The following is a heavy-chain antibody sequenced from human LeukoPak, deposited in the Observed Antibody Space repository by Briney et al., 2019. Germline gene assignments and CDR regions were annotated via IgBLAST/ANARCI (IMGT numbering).Heavy chain of an antibody. V-gene: IGHV4-59*01. CDR1: GGSISSYY. CDR3: ARAPPVLNVYWGGDCPYYFDY. J-gene: IGHJ4*02. Sequence: PSETLSLTCTVSGGSISSYYWSWIRQPPGKGLEWIGYIYYSGSTNYNPSLKSRVTISVDTSKNQFSLKLSSVTAAGTAVYYCARAPPVLNVYWGGDCPYYFDYLGQGTLVNVSS. D-gene: IGHD2-21*02. CDR2: IYYSGST.